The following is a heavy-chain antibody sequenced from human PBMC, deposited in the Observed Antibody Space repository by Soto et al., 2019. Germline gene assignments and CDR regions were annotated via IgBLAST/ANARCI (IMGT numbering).Heavy chain of an antibody. D-gene: IGHD6-6*01. CDR1: RGSISSSSYY. CDR3: ASEENSQSNY. V-gene: IGHV4-39*02. Sequence: SQTLSLTFTVSRGSISSSSYYWAWIRQPPGKGLEWIGSIYYSGRTYYNLSLKSRITISIDTSKNQFSLKLSSVTAADTAVYFCASEENSQSNYWGQGTLVTVSS. CDR2: IYYSGRT. J-gene: IGHJ4*02.